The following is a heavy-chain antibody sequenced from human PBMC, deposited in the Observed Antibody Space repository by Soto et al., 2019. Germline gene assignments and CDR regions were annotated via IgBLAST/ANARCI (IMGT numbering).Heavy chain of an antibody. D-gene: IGHD6-13*01. V-gene: IGHV4-4*02. CDR1: GGSISSSNW. CDR3: ARFGLGQLVYFDY. Sequence: SETLSLTCAVSGGSISSSNWWSWVRQPPGKGLEWIGEIYHSGSTNYNPSLKSRVTISVDKSKNQFSLKLSSVTAADTAVYYCARFGLGQLVYFDYWGQGTLVTVSS. J-gene: IGHJ4*02. CDR2: IYHSGST.